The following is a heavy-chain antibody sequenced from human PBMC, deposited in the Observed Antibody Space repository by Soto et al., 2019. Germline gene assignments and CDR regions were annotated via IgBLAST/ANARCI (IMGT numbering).Heavy chain of an antibody. V-gene: IGHV1-18*01. CDR1: GYKFSTYG. J-gene: IGHJ6*02. CDR3: ARVGQCCNGGYCYSSHYYGMDI. D-gene: IGHD2-15*01. Sequence: QAQLVQSGAEVMKPGASVNVSCKASGYKFSTYGITWVRQAPGQGLEWMGRISATNGNTNYAPKLQGRVTMTVDPSTSTASLGLSSLTSDDTATYFCARVGQCCNGGYCYSSHYYGMDIWGQGTPVAVSS. CDR2: ISATNGNT.